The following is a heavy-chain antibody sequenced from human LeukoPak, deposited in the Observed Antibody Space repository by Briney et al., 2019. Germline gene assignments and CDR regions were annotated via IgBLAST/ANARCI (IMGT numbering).Heavy chain of an antibody. Sequence: GGSLRLSCAASGFTFSSYGMSWVRQAPGKGLEWVSGISGSGGSTYYADSVEGRFTISRDSSKSTLYLQMNSLRTEDTAVYYCAKRGYYDSSGYYGPFDYWGQGTLVTVSS. CDR1: GFTFSSYG. CDR3: AKRGYYDSSGYYGPFDY. J-gene: IGHJ4*02. V-gene: IGHV3-23*01. CDR2: ISGSGGST. D-gene: IGHD3-22*01.